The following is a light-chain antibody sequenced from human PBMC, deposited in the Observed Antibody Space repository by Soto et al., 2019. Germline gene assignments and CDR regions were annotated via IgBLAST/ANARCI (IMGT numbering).Light chain of an antibody. Sequence: EIVLTQSPGTLSLSPGEGATLSCRASQSIGGNFLAWYQQRRGQAPRLLIHGASNRATGITDRFSGSGSGTDFTLTITRLEPEDFAVYYCQHYGGSPRTFGQGTKVEVK. J-gene: IGKJ1*01. V-gene: IGKV3-20*01. CDR2: GAS. CDR3: QHYGGSPRT. CDR1: QSIGGNF.